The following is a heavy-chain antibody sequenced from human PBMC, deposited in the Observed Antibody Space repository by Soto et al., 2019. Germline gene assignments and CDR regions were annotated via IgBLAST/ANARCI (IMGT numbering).Heavy chain of an antibody. CDR1: GISLSTRGVG. D-gene: IGHD3-22*01. V-gene: IGHV2-5*02. CDR3: AHRLGRYSDRSGYIKTPAVFDY. CDR2: IYWDDDK. J-gene: IGHJ4*02. Sequence: QITLKESGPTLVKPTQTLTLTCTFSGISLSTRGVGVGWIRQPPGKALEWLILIYWDDDKRYSPSLKSRLTITKDTSRNQVVLTTTNMYPVDTATYYCAHRLGRYSDRSGYIKTPAVFDYWGQATLFTVSS.